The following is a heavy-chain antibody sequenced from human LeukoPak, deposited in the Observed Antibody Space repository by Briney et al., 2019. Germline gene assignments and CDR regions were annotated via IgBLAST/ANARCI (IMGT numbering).Heavy chain of an antibody. CDR3: ARVDYYGSGSYPILDY. D-gene: IGHD3-10*01. CDR2: MSAYNGNT. V-gene: IGHV1-18*01. J-gene: IGHJ4*02. CDR1: GYTFTSYG. Sequence: GASVKVSCKASGYTFTSYGISWVRQAPGQGLEWMGWMSAYNGNTNYAQKLQGRVTMTTDTSTSTAYMELRSLRSDDTAVYYCARVDYYGSGSYPILDYWGQGTLVTVSS.